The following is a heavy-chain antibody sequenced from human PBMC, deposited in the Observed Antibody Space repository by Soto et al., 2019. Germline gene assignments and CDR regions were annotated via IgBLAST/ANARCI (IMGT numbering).Heavy chain of an antibody. V-gene: IGHV4-4*02. D-gene: IGHD1-7*01. CDR2: IYRTGST. Sequence: SETLSLTCAVSGGSFTSNNWWTWVRQPPGQGLEWIGEIYRTGSTNYNPSLKSRVTISLDKSENQFSLKVTSLTAADTAVYYCGSRDPGTSVDYWGQGTLVTVSS. J-gene: IGHJ4*02. CDR1: GGSFTSNNW. CDR3: GSRDPGTSVDY.